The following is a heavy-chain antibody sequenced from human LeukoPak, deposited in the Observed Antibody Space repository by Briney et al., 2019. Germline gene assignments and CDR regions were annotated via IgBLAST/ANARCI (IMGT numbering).Heavy chain of an antibody. Sequence: PGASLRLSCAASGFTFSSCAMSWVRQARGKGLEWVSAISGCCGSTYYGDCVKGRFTISRDNSKNTLYLKMNSLRAEDTAVYYCAKDRRGYSYGPNPYYFDYWGQGTLVTVSS. CDR1: GFTFSSCA. CDR3: AKDRRGYSYGPNPYYFDY. D-gene: IGHD5-18*01. J-gene: IGHJ4*02. CDR2: ISGCCGST. V-gene: IGHV3-23*01.